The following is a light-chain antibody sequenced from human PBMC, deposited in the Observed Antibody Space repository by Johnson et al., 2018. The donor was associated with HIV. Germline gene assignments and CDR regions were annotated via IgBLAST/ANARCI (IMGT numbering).Light chain of an antibody. CDR3: GTWDTSLIANV. CDR1: SANIGDNS. CDR2: ENN. V-gene: IGLV1-51*02. J-gene: IGLJ1*01. Sequence: QLVLTQPPSVSAAPGQKVTISCSGSSANIGDNSVSWYQQLPGTAPKLLIYENNKRPSGIPDRFSGSKSGTSATLGITGLQTGGEADYYFGTWDTSLIANVFGTGTKVTVL.